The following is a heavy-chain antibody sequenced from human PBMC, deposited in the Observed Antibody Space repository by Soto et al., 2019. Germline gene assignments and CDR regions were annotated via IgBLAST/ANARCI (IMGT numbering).Heavy chain of an antibody. CDR2: INHSGST. D-gene: IGHD6-6*01. Sequence: SETLSLTCAVYGGSFSGYYWSWIRQPPGKGLEWIGEINHSGSTNYNPSLKSRVTISVDTSKNQFSLTLSTVSAADTDVYYCARAPRSSSAGEGGDYYKDVWGKGTTVTVSS. CDR1: GGSFSGYY. J-gene: IGHJ6*03. V-gene: IGHV4-34*01. CDR3: ARAPRSSSAGEGGDYYKDV.